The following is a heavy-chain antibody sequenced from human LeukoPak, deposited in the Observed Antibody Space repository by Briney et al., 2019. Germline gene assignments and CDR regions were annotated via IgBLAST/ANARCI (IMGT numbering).Heavy chain of an antibody. CDR2: IIPILGIA. CDR3: ASYCSGGSCLGY. CDR1: GGTFSSYA. J-gene: IGHJ4*02. Sequence: GSSVKVSCKASGGTFSSYAIRWVRQAPGQGLAWMGRIIPILGIANYAQKFQGRVTITADKSTSTAYMELSSLRSEDTAVYYCASYCSGGSCLGYWGQGTLVTVSS. V-gene: IGHV1-69*04. D-gene: IGHD2-15*01.